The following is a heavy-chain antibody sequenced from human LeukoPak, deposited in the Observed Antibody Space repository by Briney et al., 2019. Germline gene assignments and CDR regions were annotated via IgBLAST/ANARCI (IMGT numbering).Heavy chain of an antibody. CDR1: GFTFDAYA. CDR3: ARDSITYYDSSGYYGNFDY. J-gene: IGHJ4*02. Sequence: TGGSLRLSCAASGFTFDAYAMSWVRQAPGKGLEWVSAISGTAERTYYPDSVKGRFTISRQNSRNTLYLQMNGLRAEDTAVYYCARDSITYYDSSGYYGNFDYWGQGTLVTVSS. V-gene: IGHV3-23*01. CDR2: ISGTAERT. D-gene: IGHD3-22*01.